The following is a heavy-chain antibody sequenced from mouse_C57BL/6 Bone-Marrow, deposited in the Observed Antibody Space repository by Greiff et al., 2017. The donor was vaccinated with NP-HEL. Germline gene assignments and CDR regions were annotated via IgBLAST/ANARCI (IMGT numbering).Heavy chain of an antibody. D-gene: IGHD6-1*01. CDR1: GYTFTSYW. CDR3: ARWNLPWFAY. V-gene: IGHV1-55*01. CDR2: IYPGSGST. Sequence: QVQLQQPGAELVKPGASVTMSCKASGYTFTSYWITWVKQRPGQGLAWIGDIYPGSGSTNYNEKFKSKATLTVDTSSSTAYMQLSSLTSEDSAVYYCARWNLPWFAYWGQGTLVTVSA. J-gene: IGHJ3*01.